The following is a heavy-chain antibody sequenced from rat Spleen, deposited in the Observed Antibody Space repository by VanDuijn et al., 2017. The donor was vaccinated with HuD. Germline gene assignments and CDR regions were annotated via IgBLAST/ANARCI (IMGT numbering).Heavy chain of an antibody. CDR3: SRHNPGIPFDY. Sequence: EVQLVESGGGLVQPGRSLKLSCAASGFTFSDYDMAWVRQAPTKGLEWVASISYEGSTTYYGDSVKGRLTISRDNAKSTLYLQMNSLRSEDTATYYCSRHNPGIPFDYRGQGVMVTVSS. CDR1: GFTFSDYD. J-gene: IGHJ2*01. CDR2: ISYEGSTT. V-gene: IGHV5-22*01. D-gene: IGHD1-4*01.